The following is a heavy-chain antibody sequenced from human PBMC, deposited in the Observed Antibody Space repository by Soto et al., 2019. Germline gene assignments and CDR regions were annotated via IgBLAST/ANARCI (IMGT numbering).Heavy chain of an antibody. Sequence: QLQLQESGPGLVKPPETLSLTCSVSGGSISSSSYYWGWVRQPPGKGLEWIGSIDYSGSTYYNPTLKVPVTIFGATANNHVSLRRNSVTAADTAVYSCAREGYYHGEGCFDPWGQGTLVTVSS. V-gene: IGHV4-39*02. CDR1: GGSISSSSYY. J-gene: IGHJ5*02. D-gene: IGHD4-17*01. CDR2: IDYSGST. CDR3: AREGYYHGEGCFDP.